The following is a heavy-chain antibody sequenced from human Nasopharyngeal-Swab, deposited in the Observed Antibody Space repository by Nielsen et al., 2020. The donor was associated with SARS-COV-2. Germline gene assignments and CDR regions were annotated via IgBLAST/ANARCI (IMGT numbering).Heavy chain of an antibody. CDR2: ISWNSGSI. J-gene: IGHJ4*02. D-gene: IGHD6-6*01. Sequence: GGSLRLSCAASGFTFDDYAVHWVRQAPGKGLEWVSGISWNSGSIGYADSVKGRFTISRDNAKNSLYLQMNSLRAEDTALYYCAKTMVYSSSSYYFDYWGQGTLVTVSS. CDR3: AKTMVYSSSSYYFDY. CDR1: GFTFDDYA. V-gene: IGHV3-9*01.